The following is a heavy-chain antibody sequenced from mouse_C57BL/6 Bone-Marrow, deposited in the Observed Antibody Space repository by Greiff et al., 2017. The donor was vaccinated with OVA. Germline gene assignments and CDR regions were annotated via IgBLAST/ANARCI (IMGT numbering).Heavy chain of an antibody. Sequence: EVQLQQSGPELVKPGASVKIPCKASGYTFTDYNMDWVKQSHGKSLEWIGDINPNNGGTIYNQKFKGKATLTVDKSSSTAYMELRSLTSEDTAVYYCARRDYGNPKDAMDYWGQGTSVTVSS. CDR1: GYTFTDYN. V-gene: IGHV1-18*01. CDR3: ARRDYGNPKDAMDY. D-gene: IGHD2-1*01. J-gene: IGHJ4*01. CDR2: INPNNGGT.